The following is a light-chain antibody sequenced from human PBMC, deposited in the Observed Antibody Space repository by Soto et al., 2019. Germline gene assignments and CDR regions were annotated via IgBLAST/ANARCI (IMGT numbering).Light chain of an antibody. CDR2: AAS. J-gene: IGKJ5*01. CDR1: QGISSY. Sequence: DIQLTQSPSFLSASVGDRVTITCRASQGISSYLAWYQQKPGKAPELLIYAASTLQSGVPSRFSGSGSGTEFTLTISSLQPEDFATYYCQQLYIYPITFGQGTRLEIK. V-gene: IGKV1-9*01. CDR3: QQLYIYPIT.